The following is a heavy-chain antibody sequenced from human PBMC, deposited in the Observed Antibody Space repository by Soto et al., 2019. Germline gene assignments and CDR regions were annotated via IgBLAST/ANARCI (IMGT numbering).Heavy chain of an antibody. CDR2: ISAYNGNT. J-gene: IGHJ6*02. V-gene: IGHV1-18*04. Sequence: QVQLVQSGAEVKKPGASVKVSCKASGYTFTSYGISWVRQAPGQGLEWMGWISAYNGNTNSAQKLQGRVTMTTDTSTSTAYMELRSLRSDDTAVYYCARVGDYGDYVSRGLVDVWCQGTTVTVSS. D-gene: IGHD4-17*01. CDR3: ARVGDYGDYVSRGLVDV. CDR1: GYTFTSYG.